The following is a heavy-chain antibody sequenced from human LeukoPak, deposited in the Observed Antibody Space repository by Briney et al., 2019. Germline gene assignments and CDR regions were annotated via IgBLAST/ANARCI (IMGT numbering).Heavy chain of an antibody. CDR3: ARDTDDFQGLDI. V-gene: IGHV3-7*01. CDR2: INLDGNGR. D-gene: IGHD3-3*01. J-gene: IGHJ3*02. Sequence: GGSLRLSCAASGFTFSTYAMTWVRQAQGKGLEWVANINLDGNGRFYVDSVKGRFTISRDNNKKSVYLQMNSLRAEDTAVYYCARDTDDFQGLDIWGQGTRVTVSS. CDR1: GFTFSTYA.